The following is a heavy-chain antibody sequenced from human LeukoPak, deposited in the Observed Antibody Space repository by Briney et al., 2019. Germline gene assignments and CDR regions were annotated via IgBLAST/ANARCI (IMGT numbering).Heavy chain of an antibody. D-gene: IGHD6-19*01. CDR3: ARVWRAVAGTVWDY. CDR1: GYTFTSYG. Sequence: ASVTVSCKASGYTFTSYGISWVRQAPGQGLEWMGWISAYNGNTNYAHQLQGRVTMTTDTSTNTAYMELRSLRSDDAAVYYCARVWRAVAGTVWDYWGQGTLVTVSS. J-gene: IGHJ4*02. CDR2: ISAYNGNT. V-gene: IGHV1-18*01.